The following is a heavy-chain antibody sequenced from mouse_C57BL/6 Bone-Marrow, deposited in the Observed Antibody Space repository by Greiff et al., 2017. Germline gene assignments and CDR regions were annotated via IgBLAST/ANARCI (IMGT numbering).Heavy chain of an antibody. D-gene: IGHD3-3*01. CDR3: AMEGWPLFAY. CDR1: GYTFTSYW. J-gene: IGHJ3*01. V-gene: IGHV1-61*01. Sequence: QVHVKQPGAELVRPGSSVKLSCKASGYTFTSYWMDWVKQRPGQGLEWIVNIYPSDSETHYNQKFKGKATLTVDKSSSTAYMQLSSLTSEDSAFYSCAMEGWPLFAYWGQGTLVTVSA. CDR2: IYPSDSET.